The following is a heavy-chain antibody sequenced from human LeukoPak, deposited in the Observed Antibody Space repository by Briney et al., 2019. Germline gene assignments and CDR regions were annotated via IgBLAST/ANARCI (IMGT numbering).Heavy chain of an antibody. Sequence: PGGSLRLSCAASGFTFSSYSMNWVRQAPGKGLEWVSYISSSSSTIYYADSVKGRFTISRDNAKNSLYLQMNSLRAEDTAVYYCARGEYYYGSGSRYYFDYWGQGTLVTVSS. CDR2: ISSSSSTI. V-gene: IGHV3-48*01. D-gene: IGHD3-10*01. CDR3: ARGEYYYGSGSRYYFDY. CDR1: GFTFSSYS. J-gene: IGHJ4*02.